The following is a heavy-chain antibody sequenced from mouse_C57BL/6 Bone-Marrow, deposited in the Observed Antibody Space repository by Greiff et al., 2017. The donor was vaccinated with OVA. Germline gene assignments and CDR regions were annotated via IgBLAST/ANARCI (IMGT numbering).Heavy chain of an antibody. Sequence: QVQLKQSGAELVRPGTSVKMSCKASGYTFTNYWIGWAKQRPGHGLEWIGDIYPGGGYTNYNEKFKGKATLTADKSSSTAYMQFSSLTSEDSAIYYCARGGNRYAMDYWGQGTSVIVSS. CDR3: ARGGNRYAMDY. D-gene: IGHD2-1*01. J-gene: IGHJ4*01. CDR1: GYTFTNYW. V-gene: IGHV1-63*01. CDR2: IYPGGGYT.